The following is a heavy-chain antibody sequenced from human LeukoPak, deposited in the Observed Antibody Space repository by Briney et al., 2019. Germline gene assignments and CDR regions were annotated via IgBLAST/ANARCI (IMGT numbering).Heavy chain of an antibody. V-gene: IGHV3-15*01. CDR2: IKTKTDGGTT. J-gene: IGHJ4*02. CDR3: TTVERWLLRSSPY. Sequence: GGSVRLSCAASGFTFSNAWMSWVRQAPGKGLEWVGRIKTKTDGGTTDYAAPVKGRFTISRDDSKNTLYLQMNSLKTEDTAVYYCTTVERWLLRSSPYWGQGTLVTVSS. D-gene: IGHD5-24*01. CDR1: GFTFSNAW.